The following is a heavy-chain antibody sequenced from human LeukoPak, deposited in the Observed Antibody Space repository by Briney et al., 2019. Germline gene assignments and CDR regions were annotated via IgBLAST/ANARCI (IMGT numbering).Heavy chain of an antibody. Sequence: GGSLRLSCAASGFTFSDYYMSWIRQAPGKGLEWVSYISSSGSTIHYADSVKGRFTISRDNAKNSLYLQMNSLRAEDTAVYYCAGLYYDFWSGLNNWFDPWGQGTLVAVSS. CDR2: ISSSGSTI. J-gene: IGHJ5*02. D-gene: IGHD3-3*01. V-gene: IGHV3-11*04. CDR1: GFTFSDYY. CDR3: AGLYYDFWSGLNNWFDP.